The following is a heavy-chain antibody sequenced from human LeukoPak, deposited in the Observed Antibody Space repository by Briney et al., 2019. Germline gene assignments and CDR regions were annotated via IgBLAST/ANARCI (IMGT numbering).Heavy chain of an antibody. D-gene: IGHD3-10*01. Sequence: GGSLRLSCAASGFTFSDYYMSWIRQAPGKGLEWLSYISASGTTIFYADSVKGRFTISRDNAKNSLYLQMNSLRAEDTAVYYCARDARGYGSGSYSDYWGQGTLVTVSS. CDR1: GFTFSDYY. CDR2: ISASGTTI. CDR3: ARDARGYGSGSYSDY. V-gene: IGHV3-11*04. J-gene: IGHJ4*02.